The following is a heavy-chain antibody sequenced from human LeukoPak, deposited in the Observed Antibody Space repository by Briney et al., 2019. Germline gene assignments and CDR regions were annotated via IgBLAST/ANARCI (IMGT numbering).Heavy chain of an antibody. J-gene: IGHJ4*02. CDR1: GYTFTSYG. CDR2: ITAYNGNT. V-gene: IGHV1-18*01. Sequence: GASVKVSCKASGYTFTSYGISWVRQAPGQGLEWMGWITAYNGNTNYAQNLQGRVTVTTDTSTNTAYMELRSLRSDDTAVYYCARDDSGSYYGTSNRYFDHWGQGTLVTVSS. CDR3: ARDDSGSYYGTSNRYFDH. D-gene: IGHD1-26*01.